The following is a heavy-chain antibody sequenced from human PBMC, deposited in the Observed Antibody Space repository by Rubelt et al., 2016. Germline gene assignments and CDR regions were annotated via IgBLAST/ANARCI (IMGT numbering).Heavy chain of an antibody. Sequence: QLQLQESGPGLVKPSETLSLICTVSGGSITSDNYWWGWIRQPPGKGLEWVGNVYYNGRTYCNPSLKSRVTISVDTSKNQCSLRLTSVTAADTAVYYCARDTHLDAWGQGTLVTVS. D-gene: IGHD2-15*01. J-gene: IGHJ5*02. CDR3: ARDTHLDA. CDR1: GGSITSDNYW. V-gene: IGHV4-39*07. CDR2: VYYNGRT.